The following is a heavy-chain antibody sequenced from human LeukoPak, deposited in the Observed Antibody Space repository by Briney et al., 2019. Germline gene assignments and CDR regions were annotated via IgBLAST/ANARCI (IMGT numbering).Heavy chain of an antibody. CDR2: IHTSGST. V-gene: IGHV4-61*02. CDR1: RGSISSGSYY. CDR3: AREGKWLPPRGKPYYYYHMDV. Sequence: SQTLSLTCTVSRGSISSGSYYWNWLRQPAGKGLEWIGRIHTSGSTNYNPSLKSRVTISVDTSKNKFSLKLTSVTAADTAVYYCAREGKWLPPRGKPYYYYHMDVWGKGTTVTISS. D-gene: IGHD6-19*01. J-gene: IGHJ6*03.